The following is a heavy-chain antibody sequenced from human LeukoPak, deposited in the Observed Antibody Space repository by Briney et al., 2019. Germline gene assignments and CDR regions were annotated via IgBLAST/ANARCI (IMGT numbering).Heavy chain of an antibody. CDR3: ARGSYDVLTTGGGFGS. CDR1: GVSITSGSYY. CDR2: IFISGSA. V-gene: IGHV4-61*02. D-gene: IGHD3-9*01. Sequence: SETLSLTCTVSGVSITSGSYYWSWVRQSAGKGLEWIGRIFISGSANYNPSLKSRVSISIDTSQNQFSLQLSSVTVADTAVYYCARGSYDVLTTGGGFGSWGQGTLVSVSS. J-gene: IGHJ4*02.